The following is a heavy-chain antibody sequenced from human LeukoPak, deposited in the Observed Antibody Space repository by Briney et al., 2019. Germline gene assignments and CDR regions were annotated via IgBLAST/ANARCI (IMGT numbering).Heavy chain of an antibody. V-gene: IGHV1-18*01. D-gene: IGHD6-19*01. J-gene: IGHJ4*02. CDR2: ISAYNGNT. CDR3: ARSVGSSGSYYFDY. Sequence: ASVKVSCKASGYTFTSYGISWVRQAPGQGLEWMGWISAYNGNTNYAQKLQGRVTMTTDTSTRTAYMELRSLRSDDTAVYYCARSVGSSGSYYFDYWGQGTLVTVSS. CDR1: GYTFTSYG.